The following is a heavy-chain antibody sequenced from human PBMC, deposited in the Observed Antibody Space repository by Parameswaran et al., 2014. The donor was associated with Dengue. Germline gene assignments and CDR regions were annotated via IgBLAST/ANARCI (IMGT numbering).Heavy chain of an antibody. Sequence: VRQMPGKGLEWMGRIDPSDSYTNYSPSFQGHVTISADKSISTAYLQWSSLKASDTAMYYCARGYRIGPLCGGDCYDYYYYGMDVWGQGTTVTVSS. CDR3: ARGYRIGPLCGGDCYDYYYYGMDV. D-gene: IGHD2-21*02. CDR2: IDPSDSYT. V-gene: IGHV5-10-1*01. J-gene: IGHJ6*02.